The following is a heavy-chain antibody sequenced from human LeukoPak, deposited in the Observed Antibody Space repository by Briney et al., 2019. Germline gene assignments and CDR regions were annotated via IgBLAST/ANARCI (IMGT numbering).Heavy chain of an antibody. CDR1: GFTVSSNY. CDR2: IYSGGST. CDR3: ASGGFYCSSTSCYRDFDY. V-gene: IGHV3-53*01. D-gene: IGHD2-2*02. Sequence: GGSLRLSCAASGFTVSSNYMSWVRQAPGKGLEWVSVIYSGGSTYYADSVKGRFTISRDNSKNTLYLQMNSLRAEDTAVYYCASGGFYCSSTSCYRDFDYWGRGTLVTVSS. J-gene: IGHJ4*02.